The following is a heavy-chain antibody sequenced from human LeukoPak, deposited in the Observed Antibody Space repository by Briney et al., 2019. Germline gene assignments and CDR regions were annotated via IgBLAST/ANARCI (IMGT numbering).Heavy chain of an antibody. D-gene: IGHD6-6*01. J-gene: IGHJ3*02. CDR2: IHPRVGST. CDR3: AREAARRVFDI. CDR1: AHTSTTYY. Sequence: ASRKASCKASAHTSTTYYTRCERHAPGQWLEWMGIIHPRVGSTSYAQNFQGTGTMTRDISTSTVYMELSSLRCEDTAVYYCAREAARRVFDIWGAGTMVTASS. V-gene: IGHV1-46*01.